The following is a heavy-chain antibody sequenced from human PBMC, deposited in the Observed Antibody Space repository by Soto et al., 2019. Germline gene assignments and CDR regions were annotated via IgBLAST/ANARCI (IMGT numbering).Heavy chain of an antibody. D-gene: IGHD6-13*01. CDR3: AKEGQQLSYYYYGMDV. CDR2: ISGSGGST. J-gene: IGHJ6*02. CDR1: GFTFSSYA. Sequence: TGGSLRLSCAASGFTFSSYAMSWVRQAPGKGLEWVSAISGSGGSTYYADSVKGRFTISRDNSKNTLYLQMNSLRAEDTAVYYCAKEGQQLSYYYYGMDVWGQGTTVTVSS. V-gene: IGHV3-23*01.